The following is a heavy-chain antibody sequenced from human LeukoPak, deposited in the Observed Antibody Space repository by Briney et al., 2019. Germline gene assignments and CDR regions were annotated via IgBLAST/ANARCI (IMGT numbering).Heavy chain of an antibody. D-gene: IGHD6-19*01. Sequence: SETLSLTCAVYGGSFSGYYWSWIRQPPGKGLEWIGEINHSGSTNYNPSLKSRVTISVDTSKNQFSLKLSSVTAADTAVYYCARGRGYSSGWYLSHRYFDLWGRGTLVTVSS. CDR2: INHSGST. J-gene: IGHJ2*01. V-gene: IGHV4-34*01. CDR1: GGSFSGYY. CDR3: ARGRGYSSGWYLSHRYFDL.